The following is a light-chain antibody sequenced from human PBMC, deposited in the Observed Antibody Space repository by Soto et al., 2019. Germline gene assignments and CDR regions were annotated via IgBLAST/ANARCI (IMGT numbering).Light chain of an antibody. CDR3: QQYGSSPRR. J-gene: IGKJ1*01. Sequence: EIVLTNSPGALSLSPWERATFSCRASQSVSSNYLAWYQQKPGQAPRLLIYGAFKRATGIPDRFSGSGSGTDFTLTISRMEPEDFAVYCCQQYGSSPRRFGQGTKVDNK. V-gene: IGKV3-20*01. CDR1: QSVSSNY. CDR2: GAF.